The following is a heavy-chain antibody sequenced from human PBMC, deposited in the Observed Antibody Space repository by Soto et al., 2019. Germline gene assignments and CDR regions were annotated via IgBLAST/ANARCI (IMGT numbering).Heavy chain of an antibody. J-gene: IGHJ5*02. Sequence: ASVKVSCKASGYTFTSYGISWVRQAPGQGLEWMGWISAYNGNTNYAQKLQGRVTMTTDTSTSTAYMELRSLRSDDTAVYYCARVIYLTTVRIARFGWFDPWGQGTLVTVSS. V-gene: IGHV1-18*01. CDR3: ARVIYLTTVRIARFGWFDP. CDR2: ISAYNGNT. D-gene: IGHD4-4*01. CDR1: GYTFTSYG.